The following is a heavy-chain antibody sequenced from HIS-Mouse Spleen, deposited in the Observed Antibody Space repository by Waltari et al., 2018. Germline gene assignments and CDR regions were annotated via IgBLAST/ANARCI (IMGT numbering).Heavy chain of an antibody. J-gene: IGHJ3*02. V-gene: IGHV4-4*07. Sequence: QVQLQESGPGLVKPSETLSLTCTVSGGSISSYYWSWIRQPAGKGLEWIGRSYTSGSTHYNPPRKSRGTMSVDTSKNQFSLKLSSVTAADTAVYYCARDFHDFWSGYYGGDKKHDAFDIWGQGTMVTVSS. CDR2: SYTSGST. CDR3: ARDFHDFWSGYYGGDKKHDAFDI. D-gene: IGHD3-3*01. CDR1: GGSISSYY.